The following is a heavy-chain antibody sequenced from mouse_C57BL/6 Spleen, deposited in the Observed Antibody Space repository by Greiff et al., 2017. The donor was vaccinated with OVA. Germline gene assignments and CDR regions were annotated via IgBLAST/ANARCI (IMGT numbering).Heavy chain of an antibody. Sequence: QVQLQQSGAELVKPGASVKLSCKASGYTFTSYWMQWVKQRPGQGLEWIGEIDPSDSYTNYNQKFKGKATLTVDTSSSTAYMQLSSLTYEDSAVYYCARSGGSSYVGFDYWGQGTTLTVSS. CDR3: ARSGGSSYVGFDY. J-gene: IGHJ2*01. D-gene: IGHD1-1*01. V-gene: IGHV1-50*01. CDR1: GYTFTSYW. CDR2: IDPSDSYT.